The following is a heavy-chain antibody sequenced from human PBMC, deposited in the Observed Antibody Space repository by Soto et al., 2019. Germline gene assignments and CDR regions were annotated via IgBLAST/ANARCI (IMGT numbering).Heavy chain of an antibody. V-gene: IGHV1-18*01. CDR3: ARDRGVAPPVAGNTHYYYYMDV. CDR1: GYSFTNYG. J-gene: IGHJ6*03. D-gene: IGHD6-19*01. CDR2: ISAFNGNT. Sequence: QDPLVQSGAAVKKPGASVTVSCKASGYSFTNYGVTWVRQAPGQGLEGMGWISAFNGNTHYAQNLQGRVTMTTDASTSTASMELRSLSADDTAVYYCARDRGVAPPVAGNTHYYYYMDVWGKGTTVTVSS.